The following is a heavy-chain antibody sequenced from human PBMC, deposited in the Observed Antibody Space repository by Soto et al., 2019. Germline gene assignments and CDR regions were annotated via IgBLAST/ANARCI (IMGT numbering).Heavy chain of an antibody. D-gene: IGHD6-6*01. J-gene: IGHJ4*02. Sequence: ASVTVSCKASGSTFTSYAMHWVRQAPGQRLEWMGWINAGNGNTKYSQKFQGRVTITRDTSASTAYMELSSLRSEDTAVYYCARDRPLGDSSSPRYYFDYWGQGTLVTVSS. V-gene: IGHV1-3*01. CDR1: GSTFTSYA. CDR3: ARDRPLGDSSSPRYYFDY. CDR2: INAGNGNT.